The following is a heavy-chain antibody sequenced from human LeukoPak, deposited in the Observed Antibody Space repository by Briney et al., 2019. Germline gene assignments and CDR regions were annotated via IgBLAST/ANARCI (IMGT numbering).Heavy chain of an antibody. CDR2: IYNSGST. J-gene: IGHJ6*03. Sequence: SETLSLTCTVSGYSISSGYYWGWIRQPPGKGLEWIGSIYNSGSTYYSPSLKSRVTISVDTSKNQFSLKLSTVTAADTAVYYCARAILPGYYRYYYYYMDVWGKGTTVTVSS. V-gene: IGHV4-38-2*02. D-gene: IGHD3-9*01. CDR3: ARAILPGYYRYYYYYMDV. CDR1: GYSISSGYY.